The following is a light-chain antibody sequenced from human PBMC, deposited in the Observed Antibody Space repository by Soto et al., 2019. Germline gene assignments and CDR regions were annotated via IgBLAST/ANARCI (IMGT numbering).Light chain of an antibody. CDR2: DAS. J-gene: IGKJ1*01. CDR1: QSISSW. CDR3: QQYYSTPWT. V-gene: IGKV1-5*01. Sequence: DIQMTQSPSTLSASVGDRVTITCRASQSISSWLAWYQQKPGKAPKLLIYDASSLESGVPSRFSGSGSGTDFTLAISSLQPEDVAIYYCQQYYSTPWTFGQGTKVDIK.